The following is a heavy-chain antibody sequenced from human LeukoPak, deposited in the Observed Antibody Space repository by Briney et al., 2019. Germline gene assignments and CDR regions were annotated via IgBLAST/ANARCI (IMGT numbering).Heavy chain of an antibody. D-gene: IGHD7-27*01. CDR1: GFTFSSYS. CDR2: ISSSSNYI. CDR3: ARDLTGEVGFDY. J-gene: IGHJ4*02. V-gene: IGHV3-21*01. Sequence: PGGSLRLSCAASGFTFSSYSMNWVRQAPGKGLEWVSSISSSSNYIYYADSVKGRFTISRDNAKNSLYLQMNSLRAEDTAVYFCARDLTGEVGFDYWGQGTLVTVSS.